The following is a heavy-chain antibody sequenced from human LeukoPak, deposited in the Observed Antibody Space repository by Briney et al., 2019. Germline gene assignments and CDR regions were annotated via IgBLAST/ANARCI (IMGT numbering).Heavy chain of an antibody. Sequence: GGSLRLSCAASGFTFSSYWMSWVRQAPGKGLEWVANIKQDGSEKYYVDSVKGRFTISRDNAKNSLYLQMNSLRAEDTAVYYCARDRRISISGSYSCYWGQGTLVTVSS. J-gene: IGHJ4*02. D-gene: IGHD1-26*01. CDR2: IKQDGSEK. CDR1: GFTFSSYW. V-gene: IGHV3-7*01. CDR3: ARDRRISISGSYSCY.